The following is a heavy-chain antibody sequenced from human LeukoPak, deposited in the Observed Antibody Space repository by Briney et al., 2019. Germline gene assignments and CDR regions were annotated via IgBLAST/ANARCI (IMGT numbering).Heavy chain of an antibody. CDR1: GCSISSSSYC. V-gene: IGHV4-39*01. CDR3: ARRSGGSGSYFRDY. D-gene: IGHD3-10*01. Sequence: SETLSLTCTVSGCSISSSSYCWGWIRQPPGKGRVWIVSIYYSGSTYYNPSLKSRVTISVDTSKNQFSLKLSSVTAADTAVYYCARRSGGSGSYFRDYWGQGTLVTVSS. CDR2: IYYSGST. J-gene: IGHJ4*02.